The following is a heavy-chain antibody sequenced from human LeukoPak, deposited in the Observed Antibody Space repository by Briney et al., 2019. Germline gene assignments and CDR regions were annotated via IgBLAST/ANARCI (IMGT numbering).Heavy chain of an antibody. D-gene: IGHD2-2*01. Sequence: SGTLSLTCAVSGGSISSSNWWCWVRQPPGKGLEWIGEIYHSGSTNYNPSLKSRVTISVDKSKNQFSLKLSSVTAADTAVYYCAIRLGYCSSTSCYGAFDIWGQGTMVTVSS. CDR3: AIRLGYCSSTSCYGAFDI. V-gene: IGHV4-4*02. CDR2: IYHSGST. J-gene: IGHJ3*02. CDR1: GGSISSSNW.